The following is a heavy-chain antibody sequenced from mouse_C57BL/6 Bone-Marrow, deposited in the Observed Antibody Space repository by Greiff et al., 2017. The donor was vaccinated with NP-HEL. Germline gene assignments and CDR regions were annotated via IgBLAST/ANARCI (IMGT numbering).Heavy chain of an antibody. Sequence: QVQLQQSGAELVKPGASVKISCKASGYAFSSYWMNWVKQRPGKGLEWIGQIYPGDGDTNYNGKFKGKATLTADKSSSTAYMQLSSLTSEDSAVYFCASLYYGSPWFAYWSQGTLVTVSA. CDR2: IYPGDGDT. V-gene: IGHV1-80*01. J-gene: IGHJ3*01. D-gene: IGHD1-1*01. CDR3: ASLYYGSPWFAY. CDR1: GYAFSSYW.